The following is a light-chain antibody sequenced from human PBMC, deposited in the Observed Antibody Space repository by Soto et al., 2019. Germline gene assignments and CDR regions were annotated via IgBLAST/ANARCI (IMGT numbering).Light chain of an antibody. CDR2: GVT. Sequence: QSALTQPASVSGSPGQSITISCTGTRSDTGSYNNVAWYQKHPGKAPRVMIFGVTKRPSGISNRFFGSKSGSTASLTISGLQAEDEADYFCFSYAGSSIWVFGGGTKLTVL. V-gene: IGLV2-23*02. CDR3: FSYAGSSIWV. CDR1: RSDTGSYNN. J-gene: IGLJ3*02.